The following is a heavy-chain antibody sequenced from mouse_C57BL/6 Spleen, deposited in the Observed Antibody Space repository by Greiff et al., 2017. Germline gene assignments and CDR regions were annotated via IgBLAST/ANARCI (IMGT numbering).Heavy chain of an antibody. Sequence: QVQLQQSGAELARPGASVKLSCKASGYTFTSYGISWVKQRTGQGLEWIGEIYPRSGNTYYNEKFKGKATLTADKSSSTAYMELRSLTSEDSAVYFCAREGRYYYGSSPYYFDYWGQGTTLTVSS. V-gene: IGHV1-81*01. CDR1: GYTFTSYG. CDR2: IYPRSGNT. D-gene: IGHD1-1*01. J-gene: IGHJ2*01. CDR3: AREGRYYYGSSPYYFDY.